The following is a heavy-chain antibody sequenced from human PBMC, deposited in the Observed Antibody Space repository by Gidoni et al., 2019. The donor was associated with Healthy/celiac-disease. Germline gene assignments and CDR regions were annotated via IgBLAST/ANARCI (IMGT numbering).Heavy chain of an antibody. CDR3: ARDLAGGSYYHYGMDV. CDR1: GFTFSSYS. Sequence: EVQLVESGGGLVKPGGSLRLSCAASGFTFSSYSMNWVRQAPGKGLEWVSAISSSSSYIYYADSVKGRFTISRDNAKNSLYLQMNSLRAEDTAVYYCARDLAGGSYYHYGMDVWGQGTTVTVSS. D-gene: IGHD3-16*01. J-gene: IGHJ6*02. V-gene: IGHV3-21*01. CDR2: ISSSSSYI.